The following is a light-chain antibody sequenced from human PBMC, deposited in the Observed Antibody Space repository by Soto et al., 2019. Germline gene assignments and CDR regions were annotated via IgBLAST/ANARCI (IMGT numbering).Light chain of an antibody. Sequence: QSVLTQPPSASGTPGQRVTISCSGSDSNVGSNYVYWYQQVPGTAPKLLLSENNQGPAGVSDRFSDSKSDTSASLVISGLRSEDEASYYCASRDDSLTGCVVFGGGTQLTVL. CDR3: ASRDDSLTGCVV. CDR1: DSNVGSNY. J-gene: IGLJ2*01. V-gene: IGLV1-47*01. CDR2: ENN.